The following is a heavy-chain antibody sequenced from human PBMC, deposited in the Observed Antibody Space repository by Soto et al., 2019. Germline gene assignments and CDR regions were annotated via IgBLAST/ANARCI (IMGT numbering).Heavy chain of an antibody. J-gene: IGHJ6*03. D-gene: IGHD2-2*02. CDR3: ARGTRYCSSTSCFTSGVSYYIDV. Sequence: ASVKVSCKASGYTFTSYDINWVRQATGQGLEWMGWMNPNSGNTGYAQKFQGRVTMTRNTSISTAYMELSSLRSEDTAVYYCARGTRYCSSTSCFTSGVSYYIDVWGKGTTVTVSS. CDR1: GYTFTSYD. CDR2: MNPNSGNT. V-gene: IGHV1-8*01.